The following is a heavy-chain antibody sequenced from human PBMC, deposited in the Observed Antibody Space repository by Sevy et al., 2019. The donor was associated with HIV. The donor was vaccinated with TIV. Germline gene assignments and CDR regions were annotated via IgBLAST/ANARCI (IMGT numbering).Heavy chain of an antibody. CDR3: ARGLRAGIPDIAFDI. CDR1: GYTFTDYY. D-gene: IGHD2-2*02. CDR2: IIPDSGDT. J-gene: IGHJ3*02. V-gene: IGHV1-2*02. Sequence: ASVKVSCKPSGYTFTDYYMHWVRQAPGQGLEWMGWIIPDSGDTDYSQRFQGRVTMTRNTSISTAYMELSRLRSDDTAGYYCARGLRAGIPDIAFDIWGQGTMVTVSS.